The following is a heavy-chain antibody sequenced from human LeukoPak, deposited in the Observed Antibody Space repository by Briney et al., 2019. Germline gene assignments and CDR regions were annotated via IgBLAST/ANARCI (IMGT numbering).Heavy chain of an antibody. CDR3: AKDDNAFDI. CDR2: MSNDGTNK. CDR1: GVTFSNYD. V-gene: IGHV3-30*18. Sequence: PGGSLRLSCAASGVTFSNYDMHGVRQAPGKGLEWVAAMSNDGTNKYYADSVKGRFTISRDNSKNTLYLQMNSLRAEDTPVYYCAKDDNAFDIWGQGTMVTVSS. J-gene: IGHJ3*02.